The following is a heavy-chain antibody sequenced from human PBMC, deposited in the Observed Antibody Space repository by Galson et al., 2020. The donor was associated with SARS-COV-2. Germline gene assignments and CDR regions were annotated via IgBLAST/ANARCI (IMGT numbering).Heavy chain of an antibody. J-gene: IGHJ4*02. CDR2: VYYSGSA. CDR3: ARDCIYDSGTYYYYFDY. Sequence: ETSETLSLTCTVSGGSISSGPYYWGWTRRPPGKGLEWIGSVYYSGSAHYNPSLQSRVTISVDTSKNQFSLILSSVTAADTAVYYCARDCIYDSGTYYYYFDYWGQGTLVTVFS. D-gene: IGHD3-10*01. CDR1: GGSISSGPYY. V-gene: IGHV4-39*02.